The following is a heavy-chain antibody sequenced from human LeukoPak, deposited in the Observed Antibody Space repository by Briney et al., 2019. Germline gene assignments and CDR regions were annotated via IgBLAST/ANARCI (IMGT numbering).Heavy chain of an antibody. J-gene: IGHJ4*02. CDR1: GFTLSSYS. CDR2: ISSSSSYI. Sequence: PGRSLRLSCAASGFTLSSYSMNWVRQAPGKGLEWVSSISSSSSYIYYADSVKGRFTISRDNAKNSLYLQMNSLRAEDTAVYYCARELSAEGTWYYFDYWGQGTLVTVSS. CDR3: ARELSAEGTWYYFDY. D-gene: IGHD1-1*01. V-gene: IGHV3-21*01.